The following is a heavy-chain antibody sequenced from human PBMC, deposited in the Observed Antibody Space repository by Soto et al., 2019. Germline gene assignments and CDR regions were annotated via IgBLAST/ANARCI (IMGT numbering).Heavy chain of an antibody. CDR1: GFTFSSYG. CDR3: ARDSQGNEYYYYGMDV. J-gene: IGHJ6*02. D-gene: IGHD1-1*01. CDR2: IWYDGSNK. Sequence: PVGSLRLSCAASGFTFSSYGMHWVRQAPGKGLEWVAVIWYDGSNKYYADSVKGRFTISRDNSKNTLYLQMNSLRAEDTAVYYCARDSQGNEYYYYGMDVWGQGTTVTVS. V-gene: IGHV3-33*01.